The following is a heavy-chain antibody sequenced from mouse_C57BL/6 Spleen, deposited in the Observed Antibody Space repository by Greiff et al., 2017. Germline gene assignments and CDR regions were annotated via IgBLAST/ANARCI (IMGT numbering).Heavy chain of an antibody. CDR3: ARRGEGAMDY. V-gene: IGHV1-54*01. J-gene: IGHJ4*01. CDR1: GYAFTNYL. Sequence: VQLQQSGAELVRPGTSVKVSCKASGYAFTNYLIEWVKQRPGQGLEWIGVINPGSGGTNYNEKFKGKATLTADKSSSTAYMQLSSLTSEDSAVYFCARRGEGAMDYWGQGTSVTVSS. CDR2: INPGSGGT.